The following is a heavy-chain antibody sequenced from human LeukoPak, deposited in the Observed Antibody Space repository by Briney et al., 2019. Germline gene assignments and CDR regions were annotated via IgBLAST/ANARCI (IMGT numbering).Heavy chain of an antibody. CDR2: IYSGGST. Sequence: GGSLRLSCAASGFTVSSNYMCWVRQAPGKGLEWVSVIYSGGSTYYADSVKGRFTISRDNSKNTLYLQMNSLRAEDTAVYYCARGCGGDCYWLNYWGQGTLVTISS. CDR3: ARGCGGDCYWLNY. J-gene: IGHJ4*02. D-gene: IGHD2-21*01. V-gene: IGHV3-66*02. CDR1: GFTVSSNY.